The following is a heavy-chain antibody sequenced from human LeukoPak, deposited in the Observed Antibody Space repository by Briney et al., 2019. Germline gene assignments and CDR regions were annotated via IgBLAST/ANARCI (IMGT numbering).Heavy chain of an antibody. CDR3: VQNIPGTIEH. J-gene: IGHJ1*01. CDR1: GGSIRSSSYY. D-gene: IGHD1-7*01. Sequence: PETLSLTCTVSGGSIRSSSYYWGWIRQPPGKGLECVGNIYPTGTTYYNPSLKSRVTISIDTSKSQFSLRLSSVTAADTAVYYCVQNIPGTIEHWGQGTLVTVSS. V-gene: IGHV4-39*01. CDR2: IYPTGTT.